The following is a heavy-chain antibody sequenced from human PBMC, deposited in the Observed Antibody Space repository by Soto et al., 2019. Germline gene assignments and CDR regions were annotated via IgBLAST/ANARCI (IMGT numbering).Heavy chain of an antibody. D-gene: IGHD2-2*01. CDR1: GFTVSSNY. CDR3: ARDPGGCSSTSCYYYYGMDV. V-gene: IGHV3-66*01. CDR2: IYSGGST. J-gene: IGHJ6*02. Sequence: EVQLVESGGGLVQPGGSLRLSCAASGFTVSSNYMSWVRQAPGKGLEWVSVIYSGGSTYYADSVKGRFTISRDNSKNTLYLQMHSLRAEDTAVYYCARDPGGCSSTSCYYYYGMDVWGQGTTVTVSS.